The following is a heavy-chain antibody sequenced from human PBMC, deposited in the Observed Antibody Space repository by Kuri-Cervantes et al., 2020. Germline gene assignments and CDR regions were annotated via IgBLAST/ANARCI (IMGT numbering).Heavy chain of an antibody. D-gene: IGHD2-15*01. J-gene: IGHJ4*02. V-gene: IGHV4-34*01. CDR3: ALADCSGVNCQLGGSGYFDY. Sequence: SQTLSLTSAVYRGSFSGYYWNWSRQPPGKGLEWSGEINHSGSTNYNPPLKSRVTISVDTSKNQSSLKLSSVTAADTAVYYCALADCSGVNCQLGGSGYFDYWGQGTLVTVSS. CDR1: RGSFSGYY. CDR2: INHSGST.